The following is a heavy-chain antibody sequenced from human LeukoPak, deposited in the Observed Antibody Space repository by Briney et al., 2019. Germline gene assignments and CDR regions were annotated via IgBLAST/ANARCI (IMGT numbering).Heavy chain of an antibody. D-gene: IGHD1-26*01. CDR1: GGSIRSYY. CDR2: IHDSGST. J-gene: IGHJ4*02. CDR3: ARHLNGGTYPLDH. V-gene: IGHV4-59*08. Sequence: NPSETLSLTCTVSGGSIRSYYWSWIRQPPGKGLEWMAHIHDSGSTYYNPSFKSRLTMSVDTSKNQFSLRLSSVTAADTAVYYCARHLNGGTYPLDHWGQGTLVTVSS.